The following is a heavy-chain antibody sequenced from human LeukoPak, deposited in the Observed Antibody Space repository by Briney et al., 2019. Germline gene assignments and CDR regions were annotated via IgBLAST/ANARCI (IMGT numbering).Heavy chain of an antibody. D-gene: IGHD2-15*01. Sequence: SETLSLTCAVSGASIGSGYWWGWVRQPPGKGLEWIGEIYHSGSTNHNPSLKSRVTISVDTPKNQFSLKLTSVTAADTAVYYCARDRGPDCSGGSCWDYWGQGTLVTVSS. J-gene: IGHJ4*02. CDR1: GASIGSGYW. V-gene: IGHV4-4*02. CDR2: IYHSGST. CDR3: ARDRGPDCSGGSCWDY.